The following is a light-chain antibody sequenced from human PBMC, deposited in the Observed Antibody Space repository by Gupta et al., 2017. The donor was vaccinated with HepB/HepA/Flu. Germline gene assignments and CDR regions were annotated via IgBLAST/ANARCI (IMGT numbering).Light chain of an antibody. Sequence: HLVLPPSPSASASLGASVKLTCTLSSGHSSYALAWHQQQPEKGPRYLMKLNSDGSHSKGDGIPDRFSGSSSGAERYLTISSLQAEDEADYYCQTWGTGIPWVFGGGTKLTVL. CDR3: QTWGTGIPWV. J-gene: IGLJ3*02. CDR1: SGHSSYA. CDR2: LNSDGSH. V-gene: IGLV4-69*01.